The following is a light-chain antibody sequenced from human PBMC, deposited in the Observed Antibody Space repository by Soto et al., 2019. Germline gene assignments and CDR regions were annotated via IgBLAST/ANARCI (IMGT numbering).Light chain of an antibody. J-gene: IGKJ5*01. CDR3: QQYGSSPIT. CDR1: QSVSNTY. V-gene: IGKV3-20*01. CDR2: GAS. Sequence: IVMTQSPATLSVSPGERATLCCRAGQSVSNTYLAWYQQKPGQAPRLLIYGASSRATGIPDRFSGTVSGTDFTLTISRLEPEDFAVYYCQQYGSSPITFGQGTRLEIK.